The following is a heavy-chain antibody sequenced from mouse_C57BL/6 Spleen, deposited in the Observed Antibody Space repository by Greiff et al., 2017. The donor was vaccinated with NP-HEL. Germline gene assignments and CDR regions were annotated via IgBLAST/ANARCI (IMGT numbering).Heavy chain of an antibody. D-gene: IGHD1-1*01. V-gene: IGHV1-59*01. CDR3: ARFFGIYYGSSFDY. Sequence: QVQLQQPGAELVRPGTSVKLSCKASGYTFTSYWMHWVKQRPGQGLEWIGVIDPSDSYTNYNQKFKGKATLTVDTSSSTAYMQLSSLTSEDSAVYYCARFFGIYYGSSFDYWGQGTTLTVSS. CDR2: IDPSDSYT. J-gene: IGHJ2*01. CDR1: GYTFTSYW.